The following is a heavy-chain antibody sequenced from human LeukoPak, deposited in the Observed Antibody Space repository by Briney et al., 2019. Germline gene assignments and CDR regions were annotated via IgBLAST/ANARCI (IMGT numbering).Heavy chain of an antibody. CDR2: ISAYNGDT. CDR1: GYTFGSYG. CDR3: ARDGAYHDSSGSYYGVGDDF. V-gene: IGHV1-18*01. D-gene: IGHD3-22*01. J-gene: IGHJ4*02. Sequence: ASVKVSCKASGYTFGSYGITWVRQAPGQGLEWMGWISAYNGDTGYAQKFQVRVTMTTDTSTTTAYMELRSLRSDDTAVYYCARDGAYHDSSGSYYGVGDDFWGQGTLVTVSS.